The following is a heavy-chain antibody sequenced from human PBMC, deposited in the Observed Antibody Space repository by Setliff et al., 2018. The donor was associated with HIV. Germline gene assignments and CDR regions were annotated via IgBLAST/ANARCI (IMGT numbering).Heavy chain of an antibody. D-gene: IGHD3-10*01. CDR3: ARSIYGSGTYPLDV. CDR1: GNSFSGYH. V-gene: IGHV4-4*07. CDR2: IYYTGST. Sequence: PSETLSLTCNYSGNSFSGYHWNWIRQPAGKGLEWFGRIYYTGSTEYNPSLKSRLTMSMDTSKDQFSLRLVSLTTADTAVYYCARSIYGSGTYPLDVWGPGTLVTVSS. J-gene: IGHJ4*02.